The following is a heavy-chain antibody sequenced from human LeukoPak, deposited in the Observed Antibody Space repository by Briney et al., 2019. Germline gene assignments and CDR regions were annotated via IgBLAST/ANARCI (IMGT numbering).Heavy chain of an antibody. CDR2: ISVYNGNT. D-gene: IGHD3-22*01. Sequence: ASVKVSCKTSGYTFTNNAITWVRRAPGQGLEWLGWISVYNGNTNYAQKLLGRVTMTTDTSTTTVYMELRSLRSDDTAVYYCARNHPYYYDSNGLYYFDYWGQGTLVTVSS. V-gene: IGHV1-18*01. CDR3: ARNHPYYYDSNGLYYFDY. CDR1: GYTFTNNA. J-gene: IGHJ4*02.